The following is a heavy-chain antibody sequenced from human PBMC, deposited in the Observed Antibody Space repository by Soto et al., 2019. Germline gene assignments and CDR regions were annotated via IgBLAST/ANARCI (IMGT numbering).Heavy chain of an antibody. Sequence: ASVKVSCKAPRDTFTSYYINWVRQAPGQGLAWMGVINPHGGSTAYAQKCKGRVTLTRDTSASTVYMEVSSLTSEDTAMSYCARSSGGNFGIIIEGTNWFASWGQGTLVTVSS. CDR1: RDTFTSYY. V-gene: IGHV1-46*01. D-gene: IGHD1-26*01. CDR3: ARSSGGNFGIIIEGTNWFAS. J-gene: IGHJ5*01. CDR2: INPHGGST.